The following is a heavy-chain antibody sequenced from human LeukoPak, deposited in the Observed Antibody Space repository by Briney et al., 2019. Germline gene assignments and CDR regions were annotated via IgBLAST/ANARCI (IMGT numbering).Heavy chain of an antibody. CDR1: GFTFSSYG. V-gene: IGHV3-33*06. J-gene: IGHJ4*02. D-gene: IGHD1-26*01. Sequence: GRSLRLSCAASGFTFSSYGMHWARQAPGKGLEWVAVIWDDGSSKYYGDSVKGRFTISRDYSKNTLYLQMNSLRAEDTAVYYCAKPTRGSGSFLIDFWGQGTLVTVSS. CDR2: IWDDGSSK. CDR3: AKPTRGSGSFLIDF.